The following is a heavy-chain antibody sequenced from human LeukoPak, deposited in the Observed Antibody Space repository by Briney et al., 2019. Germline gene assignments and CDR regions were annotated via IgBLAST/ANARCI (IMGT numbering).Heavy chain of an antibody. CDR3: ARGRCRGWSSEVGAFDS. V-gene: IGHV4-59*01. CDR1: GGSISSYY. J-gene: IGHJ3*02. D-gene: IGHD6-19*01. Sequence: PSETLSLSCTVSGGSISSYYWTWIRQSPGKGLEWIGCILYSGSTNYNPSLKAQFTISIDKSKERFSLNLSSVTAADTAVYYCARGRCRGWSSEVGAFDSWGQGRMVTAS. CDR2: ILYSGST.